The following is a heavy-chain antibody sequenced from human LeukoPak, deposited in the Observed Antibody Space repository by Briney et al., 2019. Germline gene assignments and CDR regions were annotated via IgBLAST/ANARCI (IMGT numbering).Heavy chain of an antibody. CDR1: GFTFSSCS. CDR2: ISSSSDYI. V-gene: IGHV3-21*01. D-gene: IGHD2-2*01. Sequence: GGSLRLSCAASGFTFSSCSMNWVRQAPGKGLEWVSAISSSSDYIFYADSVQGRFTISRDNAVNSLFLQMNSLRAEDTAVYYCASRYCTSTNCYAFDIWGQGTVVTVSS. J-gene: IGHJ3*02. CDR3: ASRYCTSTNCYAFDI.